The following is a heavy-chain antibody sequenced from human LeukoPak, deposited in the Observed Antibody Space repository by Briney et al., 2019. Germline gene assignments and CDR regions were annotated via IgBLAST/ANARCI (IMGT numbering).Heavy chain of an antibody. CDR3: ARGDDAFDI. CDR2: IRYDGSNK. J-gene: IGHJ3*02. CDR1: GFTFSSYG. Sequence: GGSLRLFCAASGFTFSSYGMHWVRQAPGKGLEWVAFIRYDGSNKYYADSVKGRFTISRDNAKNSLYLQMNSLRAEDTAVYYCARGDDAFDIWGQGTMVTVSS. V-gene: IGHV3-30*02.